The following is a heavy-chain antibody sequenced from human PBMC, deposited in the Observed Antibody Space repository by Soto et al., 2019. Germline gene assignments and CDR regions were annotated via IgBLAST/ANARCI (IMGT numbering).Heavy chain of an antibody. CDR1: GFSFNTYW. Sequence: EVQLVESGGDLVQPGGSLRLSCAASGFSFNTYWMTWVGQAPGRGLEWVANIKQDGSEEYSVDSVKGRFTVSRDNAKNSVYLQMNSLSAEDTAVYYCARHRDYSLDYWGQGTLVTVSS. CDR3: ARHRDYSLDY. J-gene: IGHJ4*02. V-gene: IGHV3-7*03. D-gene: IGHD4-4*01. CDR2: IKQDGSEE.